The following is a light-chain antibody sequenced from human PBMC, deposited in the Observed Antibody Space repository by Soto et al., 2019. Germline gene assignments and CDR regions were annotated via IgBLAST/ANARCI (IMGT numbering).Light chain of an antibody. Sequence: EIVLTQSPGTLSSSPGERATLSCRASQTIASRFLDWYQHQPGQAPRLLIYRTFARGPGIPDRFSGGGSGTDFTLTISKLEREDFAVYYCQQYATSPPTFGQGTRLDIK. CDR2: RTF. CDR3: QQYATSPPT. J-gene: IGKJ5*01. CDR1: QTIASRF. V-gene: IGKV3-20*01.